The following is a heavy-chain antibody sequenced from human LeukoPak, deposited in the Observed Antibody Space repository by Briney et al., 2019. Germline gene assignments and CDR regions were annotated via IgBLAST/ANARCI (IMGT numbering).Heavy chain of an antibody. V-gene: IGHV4-39*07. CDR1: GGSISSSSYY. CDR2: IYYSGST. J-gene: IGHJ5*02. CDR3: ARAGLSMVRGVIWWFDP. D-gene: IGHD3-10*01. Sequence: SETLSLTCTVSGGSISSSSYYWGWIRQPPGKGLEWIRSIYYSGSTYYNPSLKSRVTISVDTSKNQFSLKLSTVTAADTAVYYCARAGLSMVRGVIWWFDPWGQGTLVTVSS.